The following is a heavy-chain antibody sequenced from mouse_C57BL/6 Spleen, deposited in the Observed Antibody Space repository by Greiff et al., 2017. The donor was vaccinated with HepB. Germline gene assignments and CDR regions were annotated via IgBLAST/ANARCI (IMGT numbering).Heavy chain of an antibody. Sequence: QVQLKESGAELVKPGASVKLSCKASGYTFTSYWMQWVKQRPGQGLEWIGEIDPSDSYTNYNQKFKGKATLTVDTSSSTAYMQLSSLTSEDSAVYYCARPDSYYAMDYWGQGTSVTVSS. J-gene: IGHJ4*01. CDR2: IDPSDSYT. V-gene: IGHV1-50*01. CDR3: ARPDSYYAMDY. CDR1: GYTFTSYW.